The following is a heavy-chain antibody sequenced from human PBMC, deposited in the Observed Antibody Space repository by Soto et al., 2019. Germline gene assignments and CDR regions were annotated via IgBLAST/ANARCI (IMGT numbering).Heavy chain of an antibody. CDR3: ANPEEISSGWYL. D-gene: IGHD6-19*01. CDR1: GFTFSSYG. J-gene: IGHJ4*02. Sequence: QVQLVESGGGVVQPGRSLRLSCAASGFTFSSYGMHWVRQAPGKGLEWVAVISYDGSNKYYAESVKGRFTISRDNSKNTLYLQMNSLRAEDTAVYYCANPEEISSGWYLWGQGTLVTVSS. V-gene: IGHV3-30*18. CDR2: ISYDGSNK.